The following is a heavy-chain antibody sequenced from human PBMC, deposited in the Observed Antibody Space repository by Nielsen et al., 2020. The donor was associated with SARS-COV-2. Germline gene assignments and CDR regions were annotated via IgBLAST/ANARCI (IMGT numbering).Heavy chain of an antibody. CDR2: INSDGSST. CDR3: AKDWKHYYDSSGSLFQH. D-gene: IGHD3-22*01. CDR1: GFTFSSYW. V-gene: IGHV3-74*01. Sequence: GGSLRLSCAASGFTFSSYWMHWVRQAPGKGLVWVSRINSDGSSTSYADSVKGRFTISRDNAKNSLYLQMNSLRAEDTAVYYCAKDWKHYYDSSGSLFQHWGQGTLVTVSS. J-gene: IGHJ1*01.